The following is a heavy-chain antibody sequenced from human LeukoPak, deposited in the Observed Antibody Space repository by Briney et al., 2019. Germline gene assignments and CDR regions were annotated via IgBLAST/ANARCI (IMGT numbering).Heavy chain of an antibody. Sequence: SETLSLTCAVSGGSISSYYRSWIRQPAGKGLEWIGRIYTSGSTNYNRSLKSPVTMSVDTSKNQFSLKLSSVTAADTAVYYCARESFWSGYPDYWGQGTLVTVSS. V-gene: IGHV4-4*07. CDR1: GGSISSYY. CDR3: ARESFWSGYPDY. D-gene: IGHD3-3*01. J-gene: IGHJ4*02. CDR2: IYTSGST.